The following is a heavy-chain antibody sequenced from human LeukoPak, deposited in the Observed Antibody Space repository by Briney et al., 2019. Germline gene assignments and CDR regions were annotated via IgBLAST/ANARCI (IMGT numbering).Heavy chain of an antibody. CDR2: FSGGGDS. V-gene: IGHV3-23*01. CDR1: GFTSGIYA. J-gene: IGHJ4*02. Sequence: GGSLRLSCAASGFTSGIYAVSWVRQAPGKGLEWVSAFSGGGDSYYADSVKGRFTISRANSKKILYLQMNSLRAEDTAVYYCGKEVERHFDLKYWGQGTLVTGSS. CDR3: GKEVERHFDLKY.